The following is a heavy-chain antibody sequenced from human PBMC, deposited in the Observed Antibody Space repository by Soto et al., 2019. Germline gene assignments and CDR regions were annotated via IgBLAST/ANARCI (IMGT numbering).Heavy chain of an antibody. D-gene: IGHD3-16*01. Sequence: SDALSPTPIGSRCSITNPNSYAWSLIRKPSWNDLMWIGSISRSCSTSYNPSLKGRVTMAVDKSKNQFSLNLSSVTDADMAVYYCARAVAPYLGTRFDPWGQGTLVTVSS. CDR3: ARAVAPYLGTRFDP. V-gene: IGHV4-30-2*01. J-gene: IGHJ5*02. CDR2: ISRSCST. CDR1: RCSITNPNSYA.